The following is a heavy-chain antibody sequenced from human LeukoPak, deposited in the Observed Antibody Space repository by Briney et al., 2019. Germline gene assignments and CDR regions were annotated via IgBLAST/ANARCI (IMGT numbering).Heavy chain of an antibody. CDR1: GFTFSSYA. CDR2: ISYDGSNK. V-gene: IGHV3-30-3*01. Sequence: GGSLRLSCAASGFTFSSYAMSWVRQAPGKGLEWVAVISYDGSNKFYADSVKGRFTISRDNSKNTLYLQMNSLRAEDTAVYYCARAPYSSTWYVGIDYWGQGTLVTVSS. D-gene: IGHD6-13*01. CDR3: ARAPYSSTWYVGIDY. J-gene: IGHJ4*02.